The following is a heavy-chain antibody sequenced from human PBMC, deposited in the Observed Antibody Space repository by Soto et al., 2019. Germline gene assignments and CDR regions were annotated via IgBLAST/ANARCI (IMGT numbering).Heavy chain of an antibody. D-gene: IGHD6-13*01. CDR3: ARDRRGRADGFIYYYTMDV. V-gene: IGHV4-4*07. CDR1: GGSISSYY. CDR2: IYTSGST. Sequence: SETLSLTCTVSGGSISSYYWSWIRQPAGKGLEWIGRIYTSGSTNYNPSLKSRVTMSVDTSKNQFSLKLSSVTAADTAIYYCARDRRGRADGFIYYYTMDVWGQGTSVTVSS. J-gene: IGHJ6*02.